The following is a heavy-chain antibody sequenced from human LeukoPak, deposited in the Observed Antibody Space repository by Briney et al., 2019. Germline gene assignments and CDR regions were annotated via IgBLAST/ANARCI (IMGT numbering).Heavy chain of an antibody. V-gene: IGHV4-59*01. J-gene: IGHJ5*02. CDR3: ARDQIAAAGSWFDP. Sequence: SETLSLTCTVSGGSISSYYWSWIRQPPGKGLEWIGYIYYSGSTNYNPSLKSRVTISVDTSKNLFSLKLSSVTAADAAVYYCARDQIAAAGSWFDPWGQGTLVTVSS. D-gene: IGHD6-13*01. CDR1: GGSISSYY. CDR2: IYYSGST.